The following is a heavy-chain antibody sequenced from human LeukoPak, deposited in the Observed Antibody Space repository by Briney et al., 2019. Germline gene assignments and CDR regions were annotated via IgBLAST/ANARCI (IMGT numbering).Heavy chain of an antibody. V-gene: IGHV4-31*03. CDR1: GGSISSGGYY. D-gene: IGHD7-27*01. CDR3: ARLRANWGSDY. J-gene: IGHJ4*02. CDR2: IYYSGST. Sequence: SETLSLTCTVSGGSISSGGYYWSWIRQHPGKGLEWIGYIYYSGSTYYNPSLKSRVSISVDTSKNQFSLKLSSVTAADTAVYYCARLRANWGSDYWGQGTLVTVSS.